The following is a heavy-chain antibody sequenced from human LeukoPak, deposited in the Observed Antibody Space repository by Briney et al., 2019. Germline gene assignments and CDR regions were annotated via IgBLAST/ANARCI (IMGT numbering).Heavy chain of an antibody. D-gene: IGHD1-26*01. CDR1: GGSISSGSYY. CDR3: TIRAVVGHYYYYTDV. CDR2: IYTSGST. Sequence: SETLSLTCTVSGGSISSGSYYWSWIRQPAGKGLEWIGRIYTSGSTNYNPSLKSRVTISVDTSKNQFSLKLSSVTAADTAVYYATIRAVVGHYYYYTDVWGKGTTVTVSS. J-gene: IGHJ6*03. V-gene: IGHV4-61*02.